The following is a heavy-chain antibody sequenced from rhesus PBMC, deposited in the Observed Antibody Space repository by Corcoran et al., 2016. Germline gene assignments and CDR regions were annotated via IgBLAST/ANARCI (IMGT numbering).Heavy chain of an antibody. V-gene: IGHV4-93*01. CDR2: IYGSGWST. CDR1: GGSISSSNW. CDR3: ARDHCTSTTCYAFYFDY. D-gene: IGHD2-2*01. J-gene: IGHJ4*01. Sequence: QVQLQESGPAVVKPSETLSLTCAVSGGSISSSNWWSWIRQSPGKGLEWIGGIYGSGWSTEYNPSLKSRVTISKDTSKNQFSLKLSSVTAADTAVYYCARDHCTSTTCYAFYFDYWGQGVLVTVSS.